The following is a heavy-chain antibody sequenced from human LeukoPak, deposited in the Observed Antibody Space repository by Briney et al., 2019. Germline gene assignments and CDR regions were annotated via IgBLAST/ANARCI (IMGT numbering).Heavy chain of an antibody. V-gene: IGHV3-30*04. CDR1: GFIFSSYA. J-gene: IGHJ4*02. CDR3: ARGRYSGYDSGYFDY. D-gene: IGHD5-12*01. Sequence: PGGSLRLSCGASGFIFSSYALHWVRQAPGKGLEWVAAISYDGGNTYYADSVKGRFTISRDNSKNTLYLQMESLGAEDTAVYYCARGRYSGYDSGYFDYWGQGTLVTVSS. CDR2: ISYDGGNT.